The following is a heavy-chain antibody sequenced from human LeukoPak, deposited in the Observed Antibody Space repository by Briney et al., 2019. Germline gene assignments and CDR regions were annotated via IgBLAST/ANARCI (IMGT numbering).Heavy chain of an antibody. J-gene: IGHJ4*02. CDR2: ISGSGGNT. V-gene: IGHV3-23*01. Sequence: GGSLRLSCAASGFTFSSYAMSWVRQAPGKGLEWVSGISGSGGNTYYADSVKGRFTISRDNSKNTLYLQMNSLGAEDTAVYYCAKDQDTLNYYDSSSFDYWGQGTLVTVSS. CDR3: AKDQDTLNYYDSSSFDY. CDR1: GFTFSSYA. D-gene: IGHD3-22*01.